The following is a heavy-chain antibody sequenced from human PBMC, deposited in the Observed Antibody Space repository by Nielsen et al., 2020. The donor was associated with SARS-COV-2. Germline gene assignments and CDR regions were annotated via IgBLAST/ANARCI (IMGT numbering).Heavy chain of an antibody. CDR3: ARDPGRRWLQADAFDF. CDR1: GYTFTSHY. Sequence: ASVKVSCKASGYTFTSHYIHWVRQAPGQGFEWMVIINPSGGSASYAQKFQGRVILTSDTSTSTVYMEVNSLTYEDTAVYYCARDPGRRWLQADAFDFWGQGTMVTVSS. CDR2: INPSGGSA. D-gene: IGHD5-24*01. V-gene: IGHV1-46*01. J-gene: IGHJ3*01.